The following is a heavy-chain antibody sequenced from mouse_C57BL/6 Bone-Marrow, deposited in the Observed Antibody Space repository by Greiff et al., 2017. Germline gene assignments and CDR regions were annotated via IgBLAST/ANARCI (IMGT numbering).Heavy chain of an antibody. V-gene: IGHV3-6*01. CDR2: ISYDGSN. Sequence: EVKLMESGPGLVKPSQSLSLTCSVTGYSITSGYYWNWIRQFPGNKLEWMGYISYDGSNNYNPSLQNRLSITRDPSKNQFFLKLNSVTTEDTATYYCAREGVYYGSSYVAWFAYWGQGTLVTVSA. D-gene: IGHD1-1*01. J-gene: IGHJ3*01. CDR1: GYSITSGYY. CDR3: AREGVYYGSSYVAWFAY.